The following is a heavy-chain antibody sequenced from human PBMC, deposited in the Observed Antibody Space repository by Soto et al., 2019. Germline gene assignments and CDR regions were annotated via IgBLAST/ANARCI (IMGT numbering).Heavy chain of an antibody. CDR1: GFTFSSYW. J-gene: IGHJ6*03. V-gene: IGHV3-7*01. CDR3: ARAPYQLPQPHYYYYYMDV. Sequence: GGSLRLSCAASGFTFSSYWMSWVRQAPGKGLEWVANIKQDGSEKYYVDSVKGRFTISRDNAKNSLYLQMNSLRAEDTAVYYCARAPYQLPQPHYYYYYMDVWGKGTTVTVSS. CDR2: IKQDGSEK. D-gene: IGHD2-2*01.